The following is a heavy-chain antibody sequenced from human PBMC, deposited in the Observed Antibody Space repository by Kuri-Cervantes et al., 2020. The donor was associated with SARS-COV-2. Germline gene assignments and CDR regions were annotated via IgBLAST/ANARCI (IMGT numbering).Heavy chain of an antibody. V-gene: IGHV3-33*01. CDR3: ARGPGYNGYYYMDV. CDR2: IWYDGSNK. J-gene: IGHJ6*03. CDR1: GFTFSSYG. D-gene: IGHD5-24*01. Sequence: GGSLRLSCAASGFTFSSYGMHWVRQAPGKGLEWVAVIWYDGSNKYYVDSVKGRFTISRDNSKNTLYLQMNSLRAEDTAVYYCARGPGYNGYYYMDVWGNGTTVTVSS.